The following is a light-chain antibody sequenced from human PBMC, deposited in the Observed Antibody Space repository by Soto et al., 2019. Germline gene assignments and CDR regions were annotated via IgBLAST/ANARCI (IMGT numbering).Light chain of an antibody. Sequence: DIVMTQSPDSLAVSLGERATINCESSQSVLFTSNNKNYLGWYQQKPGQPPKLLLSWASAREAGVPERCTGSGSGTLFTLSINSLLAADVAVYYCQQYYTLPLTFGGGTKVEIK. CDR2: WAS. CDR3: QQYYTLPLT. CDR1: QSVLFTSNNKNY. V-gene: IGKV4-1*01. J-gene: IGKJ4*01.